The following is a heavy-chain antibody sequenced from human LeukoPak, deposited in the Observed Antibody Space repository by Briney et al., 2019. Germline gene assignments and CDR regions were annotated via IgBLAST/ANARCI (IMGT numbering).Heavy chain of an antibody. Sequence: SVKVSCKASGGTFSSYAISWVRQAPGQGLEWMGGIIPIFGTANYAQKFQGRVTITADESTSTAYMELSRLRSDDTAVYYCARRWLRHDPNDYWGQGTLVTVSS. J-gene: IGHJ4*02. CDR1: GGTFSSYA. V-gene: IGHV1-69*01. D-gene: IGHD5-12*01. CDR3: ARRWLRHDPNDY. CDR2: IIPIFGTA.